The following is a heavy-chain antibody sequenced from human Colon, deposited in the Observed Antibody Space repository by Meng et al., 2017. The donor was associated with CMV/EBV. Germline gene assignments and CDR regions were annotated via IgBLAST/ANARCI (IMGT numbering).Heavy chain of an antibody. Sequence: GESLKISCAASGFTFSTYGMHWVRQAPGKGLEWVAVIWYDGNNKYYADSVKGRFTISRDNSKNTLYLQMNSLRAEDTAIYYCAREGVVVLGATRDWGQGTLVTVSS. V-gene: IGHV3-33*01. CDR2: IWYDGNNK. D-gene: IGHD2-15*01. CDR1: GFTFSTYG. J-gene: IGHJ4*02. CDR3: AREGVVVLGATRD.